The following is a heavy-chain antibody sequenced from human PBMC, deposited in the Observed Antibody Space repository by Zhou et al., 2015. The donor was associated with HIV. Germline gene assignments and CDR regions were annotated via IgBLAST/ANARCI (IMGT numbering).Heavy chain of an antibody. Sequence: QVQLVQSGAEVKKPGSSVKVSCKASGGTFSSYTISWVRQAPGQGLEWMGRIIPILGIANYAQKFQGRVTITADKSTSTAYMELSSLRSEDTAVYYCARGGYSSSWYPEIDYWGQGTLVTVSS. V-gene: IGHV1-69*02. CDR3: ARGGYSSSWYPEIDY. D-gene: IGHD6-13*01. CDR1: GGTFSSYT. J-gene: IGHJ4*02. CDR2: IIPILGIA.